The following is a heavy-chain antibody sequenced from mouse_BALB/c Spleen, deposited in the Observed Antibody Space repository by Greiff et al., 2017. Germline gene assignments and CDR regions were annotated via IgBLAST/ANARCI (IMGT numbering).Heavy chain of an antibody. J-gene: IGHJ2*01. CDR1: GYAFSSSW. Sequence: VQLQQSGPELVKPGASVKISCKASGYAFSSSWMNWVKQRPGQGLEWIGRIYPGDGDTNYNGKFKGKATLTADKSSSTAYMQLSSLTSADSAVYFCARSNYYGSSYFDYWGQGTTLTVSS. V-gene: IGHV1-82*01. CDR2: IYPGDGDT. CDR3: ARSNYYGSSYFDY. D-gene: IGHD1-1*01.